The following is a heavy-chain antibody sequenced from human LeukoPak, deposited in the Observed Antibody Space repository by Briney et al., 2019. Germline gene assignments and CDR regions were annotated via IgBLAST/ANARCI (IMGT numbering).Heavy chain of an antibody. CDR1: GYTFTSYY. V-gene: IGHV1-46*01. CDR2: INPSGGST. D-gene: IGHD1-26*01. Sequence: GASVKVSCKASGYTFTSYYMHWVRQAPGQGLEWMGIINPSGGSTSYAQKFQGRVTMTRDTSTSTVFMELSSLRSEDTAVYYCARDQGLVGARLTMDVWGQGTTVTVP. J-gene: IGHJ6*02. CDR3: ARDQGLVGARLTMDV.